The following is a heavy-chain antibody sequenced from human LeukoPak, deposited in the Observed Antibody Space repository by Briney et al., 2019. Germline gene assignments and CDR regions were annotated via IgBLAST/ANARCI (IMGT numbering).Heavy chain of an antibody. V-gene: IGHV3-33*01. J-gene: IGHJ3*02. CDR1: GFTFSSYG. CDR2: IWYDGSNK. Sequence: GGSLRLSCAASGFTFSSYGMHWVRQAPGKGLEWVAVIWYDGSNKYYADSVKGRFTISRDNSKNTLYLQMNSLRAEDTAVYYCARDWTIFGVVPRDPDAFDIWGQGTMVTVSS. CDR3: ARDWTIFGVVPRDPDAFDI. D-gene: IGHD3-3*01.